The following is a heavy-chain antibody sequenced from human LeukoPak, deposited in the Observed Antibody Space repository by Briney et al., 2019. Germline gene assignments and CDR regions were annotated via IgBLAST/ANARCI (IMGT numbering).Heavy chain of an antibody. Sequence: PSQTLSLTCTVSGGSISSGGYYWSWIRQHPGKGLEWIGYISYSGNTKYNPSLKRRVTMSIDTSKNQFSLKVTSVTAADTAVYYCARGQRYYYDTSGYTNWFDPWGQGTLVIVSS. CDR1: GGSISSGGYY. D-gene: IGHD3-22*01. J-gene: IGHJ5*02. CDR3: ARGQRYYYDTSGYTNWFDP. V-gene: IGHV4-61*08. CDR2: ISYSGNT.